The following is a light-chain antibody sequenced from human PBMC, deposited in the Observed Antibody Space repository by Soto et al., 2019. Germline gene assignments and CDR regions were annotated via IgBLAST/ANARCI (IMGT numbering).Light chain of an antibody. V-gene: IGKV3-11*01. CDR1: QSVSSY. Sequence: EIVLTQSPATLSLSPGERATLSCRASQSVSSYLAWYQQKPDQAPRLLIYDASNRATGIPARFSGSGSGTDFTLTISSLAPEDFAVYYCQQRSNFLFTFGPGTKVDIK. CDR2: DAS. CDR3: QQRSNFLFT. J-gene: IGKJ3*01.